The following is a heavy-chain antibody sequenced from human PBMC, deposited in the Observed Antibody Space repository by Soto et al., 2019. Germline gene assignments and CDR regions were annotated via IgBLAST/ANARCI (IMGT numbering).Heavy chain of an antibody. J-gene: IGHJ6*02. Sequence: GVSLGLSCAASGFTFSSYAMSWVRQAPGKGLEWLSTISDRSGSSTYYADSVKGRFTISRDNSKNTLYLQMNSLRAEDTAVYYCARDITPDVWGQGTTVTVSS. CDR3: ARDITPDV. CDR2: ISDRSGSST. D-gene: IGHD3-3*01. CDR1: GFTFSSYA. V-gene: IGHV3-23*01.